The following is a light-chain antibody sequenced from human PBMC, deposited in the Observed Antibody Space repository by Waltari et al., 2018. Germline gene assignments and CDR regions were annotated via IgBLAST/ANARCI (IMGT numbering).Light chain of an antibody. Sequence: DIQMTQSPSSLSASVGDRVTITSLASQIIRSYLNWYQQKPGKAPKLLIYAASSLQSGVPSRFSGSGSGTDFTLTISRLQPEDFATYYCQQSYSTPSGTFGQGTKLEIK. CDR3: QQSYSTPSGT. V-gene: IGKV1-39*01. J-gene: IGKJ2*01. CDR1: QIIRSY. CDR2: AAS.